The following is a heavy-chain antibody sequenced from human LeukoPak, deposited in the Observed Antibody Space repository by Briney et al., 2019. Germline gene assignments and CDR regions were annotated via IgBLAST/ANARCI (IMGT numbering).Heavy chain of an antibody. CDR2: IYHTGIT. CDR3: AREIVVAEGAFDI. V-gene: IGHV4-59*01. CDR1: GGSISSYY. D-gene: IGHD3-22*01. Sequence: KPSETLSLTCTVSGGSISSYYCSWIRQPPAKGLEWIGYIYHTGITDYNPSLKSRVTISVDTSKNQLSLKLRSVTAADTAVYYCAREIVVAEGAFDIWGQGTMVTVSS. J-gene: IGHJ3*02.